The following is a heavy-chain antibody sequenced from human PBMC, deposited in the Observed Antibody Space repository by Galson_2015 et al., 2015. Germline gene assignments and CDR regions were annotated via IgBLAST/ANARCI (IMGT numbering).Heavy chain of an antibody. CDR3: VRWGGDPSGYNVFDI. CDR2: ISASGSYI. Sequence: SLRLSCAASGFTFLAYSMNWVRQAPGKGLEWVSSISASGSYIYYADSLKGRFTISRDNAKNSLYLQMNSLRAEDTAVYYCVRWGGDPSGYNVFDIWGQGTFVTVSS. CDR1: GFTFLAYS. D-gene: IGHD3-22*01. V-gene: IGHV3-21*01. J-gene: IGHJ3*02.